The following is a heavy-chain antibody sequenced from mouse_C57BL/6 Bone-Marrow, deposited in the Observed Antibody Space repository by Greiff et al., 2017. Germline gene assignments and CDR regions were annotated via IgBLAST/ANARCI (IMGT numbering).Heavy chain of an antibody. CDR3: AREAIYYDYGYVDY. CDR1: GYSFTSYY. CDR2: IYPGSGNT. Sequence: QVQLQQSGPELVKPGASVKISCKASGYSFTSYYIHWVKQRPGQGLEWIGWIYPGSGNTKYNEKFKGKATLTADTSSSTAYMQLSSLTSEDSAVYYCAREAIYYDYGYVDYWGQGTTLTVSS. J-gene: IGHJ2*01. D-gene: IGHD2-4*01. V-gene: IGHV1-66*01.